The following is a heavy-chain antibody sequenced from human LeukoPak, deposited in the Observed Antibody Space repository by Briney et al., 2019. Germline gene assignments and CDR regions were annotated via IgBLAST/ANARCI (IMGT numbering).Heavy chain of an antibody. J-gene: IGHJ5*02. CDR1: GYKLTELS. CDR2: FDPADEKT. Sequence: ASVKVSCKVSGYKLTELSIHWVREAPGKGLEWVGGFDPADEKTIYAQKFQGRVTMTEDTSTDTAYMELTGLRSDDTAVYYCARDYRARSYGYLELIGQFDPWGQGTLVTVSS. D-gene: IGHD5-18*01. V-gene: IGHV1-24*01. CDR3: ARDYRARSYGYLELIGQFDP.